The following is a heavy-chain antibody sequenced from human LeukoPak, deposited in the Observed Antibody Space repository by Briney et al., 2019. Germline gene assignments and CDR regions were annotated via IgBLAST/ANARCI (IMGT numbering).Heavy chain of an antibody. V-gene: IGHV1-18*01. CDR1: GYTFTSYG. CDR3: ARDSAEWELRFGYFDY. Sequence: ASVKVSCKASGYTFTSYGICWVRQAPGQGLEWMGWISAYNGNTNYAQKLQGRVTMTTDTSTSTAYMELRSLRSDDTAVYYCARDSAEWELRFGYFDYWGQGTLVTVSS. CDR2: ISAYNGNT. J-gene: IGHJ4*02. D-gene: IGHD1-26*01.